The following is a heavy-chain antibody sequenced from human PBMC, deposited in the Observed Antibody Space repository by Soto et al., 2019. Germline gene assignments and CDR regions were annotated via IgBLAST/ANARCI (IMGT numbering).Heavy chain of an antibody. Sequence: PSETLSLTCTVSGGSISSGDYYWSWIRQPPGKGLEWIGYIYYSGSTYYNPSLKSRVTISVDTSKNQFSLKLSSVTAADTAVYYCARASLYGDYMYYFDYWGQGTMVTVSS. CDR2: IYYSGST. CDR1: GGSISSGDYY. V-gene: IGHV4-30-4*01. CDR3: ARASLYGDYMYYFDY. D-gene: IGHD4-17*01. J-gene: IGHJ4*02.